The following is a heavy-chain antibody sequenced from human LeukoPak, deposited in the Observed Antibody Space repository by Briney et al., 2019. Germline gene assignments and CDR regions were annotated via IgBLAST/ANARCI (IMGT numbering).Heavy chain of an antibody. CDR1: GFTFGSYW. V-gene: IGHV3-7*04. J-gene: IGHJ4*02. CDR3: ARDYYASGTYDY. Sequence: AGGSLRLSCAASGFTFGSYWMTWVRQARGKGLEWVANIRHDGSEKNYVDSVKGRFTISRDNAKNSLYLQMNSLRAEDTAVYYCARDYYASGTYDYWGQGTLVTVSS. CDR2: IRHDGSEK. D-gene: IGHD3-10*01.